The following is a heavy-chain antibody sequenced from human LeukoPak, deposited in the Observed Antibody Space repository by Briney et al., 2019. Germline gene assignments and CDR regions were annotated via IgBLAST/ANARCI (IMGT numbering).Heavy chain of an antibody. Sequence: ASVKVSCKASGYTFTSYGITWVRQAPGQGLEWMGWISAYNGNTNYAQNLQGRVTMTTDTSTSTAYMELSSLRSEDTAVYYCARDEGDGYNLDWFDPWGQGTLVTVSS. CDR2: ISAYNGNT. CDR1: GYTFTSYG. D-gene: IGHD5-24*01. CDR3: ARDEGDGYNLDWFDP. J-gene: IGHJ5*02. V-gene: IGHV1-18*01.